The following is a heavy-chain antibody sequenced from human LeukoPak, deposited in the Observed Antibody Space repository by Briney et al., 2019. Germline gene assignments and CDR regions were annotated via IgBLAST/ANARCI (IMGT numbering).Heavy chain of an antibody. CDR3: AKDGYSYGDLGY. J-gene: IGHJ4*02. CDR2: ISGSGGST. CDR1: GFTFSSYA. Sequence: GGSLRLSCAASGFTFSSYAMSWVRQAPGKGLEWVSAISGSGGSTYYADSVKGRFTISRDNSKNTLYLQMNSLRAEDTALYYCAKDGYSYGDLGYWGQGTLVTVSS. D-gene: IGHD5-18*01. V-gene: IGHV3-23*01.